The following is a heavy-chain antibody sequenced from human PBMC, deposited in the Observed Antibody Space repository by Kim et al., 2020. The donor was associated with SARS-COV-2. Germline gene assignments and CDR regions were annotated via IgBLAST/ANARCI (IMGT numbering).Heavy chain of an antibody. CDR3: AREQTTRWYFDY. Sequence: NYAQKFQGRVTITADESTSTAYMELSSLRSEDTAVYYCAREQTTRWYFDYWGQGTLVTVSS. D-gene: IGHD4-17*01. V-gene: IGHV1-69*01. J-gene: IGHJ4*02.